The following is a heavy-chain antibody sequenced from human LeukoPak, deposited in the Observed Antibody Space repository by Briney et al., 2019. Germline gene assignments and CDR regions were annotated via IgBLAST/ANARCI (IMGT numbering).Heavy chain of an antibody. J-gene: IGHJ4*02. V-gene: IGHV3-53*01. Sequence: GGSLRLSCVVSGLTVSSNYMSWVRQAPGKGLEWVSVLYSGGGTYHRDSVRGRFTVSRDSSKNTLYLQMNNLRADDTAVYYCVGQTHKDYWGQGTLVTVSS. CDR1: GLTVSSNY. CDR3: VGQTHKDY. CDR2: LYSGGGT.